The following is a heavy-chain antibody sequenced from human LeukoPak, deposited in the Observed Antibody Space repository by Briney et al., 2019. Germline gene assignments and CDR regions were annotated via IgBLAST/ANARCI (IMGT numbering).Heavy chain of an antibody. D-gene: IGHD3-10*01. V-gene: IGHV3-48*01. CDR3: AIIRIAMVRGRTPPDSYYYMDV. CDR1: GFTFSTYA. Sequence: GGSLRLSCAASGFTFSTYAMQWVRQAPGKGLEWVSYISSSDSTDYADSVKGRFTISRDNAKNSLYLQMNSLRAEDTTMYYCAIIRIAMVRGRTPPDSYYYMDVWGKGTTVTVSS. CDR2: ISSSDST. J-gene: IGHJ6*03.